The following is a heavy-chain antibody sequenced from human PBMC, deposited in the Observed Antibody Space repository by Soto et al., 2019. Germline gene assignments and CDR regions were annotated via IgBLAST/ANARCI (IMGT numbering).Heavy chain of an antibody. Sequence: EVQLVESGGGLVQPGGSLRLSCAASGFTFSSYAMHWVRQAPGKELEYVSAIVSSGGSTYYANSVKGRFTISRDNSKNTLYLQMGSLRAEDMAVYYCARGAERFDYWGQGTLVTVSS. CDR1: GFTFSSYA. CDR3: ARGAERFDY. J-gene: IGHJ4*02. CDR2: IVSSGGST. V-gene: IGHV3-64*01.